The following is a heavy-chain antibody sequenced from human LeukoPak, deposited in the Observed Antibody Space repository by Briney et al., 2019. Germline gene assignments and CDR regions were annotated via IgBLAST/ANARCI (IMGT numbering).Heavy chain of an antibody. D-gene: IGHD1-1*01. CDR2: ISCSGST. CDR3: VRGTAGTSDEDY. V-gene: IGHV4-30-4*01. Sequence: PSETLSLTCTVSGDSINNGDYYWSWIRQPPGKGLEWIGYISCSGSTYYNPSLKSRVAISVDTSKNQFSLKLTSVTAADTSIYYCVRGTAGTSDEDYWGQGTLVTVSS. CDR1: GDSINNGDYY. J-gene: IGHJ4*02.